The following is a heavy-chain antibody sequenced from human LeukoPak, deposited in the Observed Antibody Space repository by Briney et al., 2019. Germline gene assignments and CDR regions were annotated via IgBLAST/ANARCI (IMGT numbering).Heavy chain of an antibody. J-gene: IGHJ4*02. CDR2: MSTNSSYI. D-gene: IGHD2-15*01. Sequence: GGSLRLSCAASGYTYSSYNMNWVRQAPGKGLEWVSSMSTNSSYIYYADSVKGRFTISRDNSKNTLYQQMNSVRAEHTAVYYGAKGRGWYCSCCSCYSDYWGRGTLATVSS. V-gene: IGHV3-21*04. CDR1: GYTYSSYN. CDR3: AKGRGWYCSCCSCYSDY.